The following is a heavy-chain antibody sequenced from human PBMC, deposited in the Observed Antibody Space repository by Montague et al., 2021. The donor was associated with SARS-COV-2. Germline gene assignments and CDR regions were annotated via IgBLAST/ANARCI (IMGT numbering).Heavy chain of an antibody. D-gene: IGHD4-11*01. CDR3: ARSGDPGTTVTYLY. CDR1: GGSISTIVNF. CDR2: ISYTGST. J-gene: IGHJ4*02. Sequence: SETLSLTCTFSGGSISTIVNFWGWIRQPPGKGLEWIGSISYTGSTYYNPSLKSRVTMSVDTSKNQFSLKLNSVTAADTAVYYCARSGDPGTTVTYLYWGQGTLVTVSS. V-gene: IGHV4-39*07.